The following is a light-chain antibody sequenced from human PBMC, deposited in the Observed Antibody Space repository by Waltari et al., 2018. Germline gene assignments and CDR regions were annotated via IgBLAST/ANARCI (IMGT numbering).Light chain of an antibody. CDR3: QQYGSSPWT. Sequence: EIVLTQSPGTLSLSPGDRATLSCRASQSVSSSYLAWYQHKPGQAPRLLIYGASSRVTGIPDRFSGSGSGTDFTLTISRLEPEDFAVYYCQQYGSSPWTFGQGTKVEIK. CDR2: GAS. CDR1: QSVSSSY. V-gene: IGKV3-20*01. J-gene: IGKJ1*01.